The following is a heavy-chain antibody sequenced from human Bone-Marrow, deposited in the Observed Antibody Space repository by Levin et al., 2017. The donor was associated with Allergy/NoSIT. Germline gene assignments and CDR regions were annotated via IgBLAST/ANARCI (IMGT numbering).Heavy chain of an antibody. D-gene: IGHD2-15*01. CDR2: ISSSGSTK. Sequence: GGSLRLSCAASGFSFSDYEMNWVRQAPGKGLEWISYISSSGSTKYYADSVKGRFTISTKNSLYLQMTSLRADDTAIYYCARDKRSGGVTPDWYFDLWGRGTLVIVSS. CDR1: GFSFSDYE. V-gene: IGHV3-48*03. J-gene: IGHJ2*01. CDR3: ARDKRSGGVTPDWYFDL.